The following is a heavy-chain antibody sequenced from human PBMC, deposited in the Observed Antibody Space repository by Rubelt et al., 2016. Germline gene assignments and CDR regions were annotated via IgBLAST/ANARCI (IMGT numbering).Heavy chain of an antibody. Sequence: QVQLQQWGAGLLKPSETLSLTCAVYGGSFSDYYWSWIRQPPGKGLEWIGEINHSGSTNYNPSLKSRVTVSVDTSKNQFSRNLCPVTAADTAVYYWARGLGFNFRVRGVMGYWGQGTLVTVSS. V-gene: IGHV4-34*01. J-gene: IGHJ4*02. CDR3: ARGLGFNFRVRGVMGY. CDR1: GGSFSDYY. D-gene: IGHD2-8*01. CDR2: INHSGST.